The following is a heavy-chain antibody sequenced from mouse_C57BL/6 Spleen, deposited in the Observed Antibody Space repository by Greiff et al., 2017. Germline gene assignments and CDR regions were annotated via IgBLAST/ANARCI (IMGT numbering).Heavy chain of an antibody. V-gene: IGHV1-9*01. D-gene: IGHD2-5*01. CDR3: ARMGGYSNYEDYAMDY. CDR2: ILPGSGST. J-gene: IGHJ4*01. CDR1: GYTFTGYW. Sequence: QVQLQQSGAELMKPGASVKLSCKATGYTFTGYWIEWVKQRPGHGLEWIGEILPGSGSTNYNEKFKGKATFTADTSSNTAYMQLSSLTTEDSAIYYCARMGGYSNYEDYAMDYWGQGTSVTVSS.